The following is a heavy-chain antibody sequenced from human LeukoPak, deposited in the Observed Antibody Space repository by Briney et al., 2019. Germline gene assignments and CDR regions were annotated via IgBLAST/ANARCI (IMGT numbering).Heavy chain of an antibody. V-gene: IGHV1-2*02. CDR2: INPNSGGT. Sequence: ASVKVSCKASGYTFTDYYMHWVRQAPGQGLEWMGWINPNSGGTNYAQKFQGRVTMTGDTSSSTVYMELSGLRSDDTAVYYCTRDFQNNRWYNGPGYYFDYWGQGTLVTVSS. J-gene: IGHJ4*02. CDR1: GYTFTDYY. D-gene: IGHD1-26*01. CDR3: TRDFQNNRWYNGPGYYFDY.